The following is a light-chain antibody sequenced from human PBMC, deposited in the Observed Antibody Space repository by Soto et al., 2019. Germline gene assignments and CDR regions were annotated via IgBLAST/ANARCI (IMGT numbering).Light chain of an antibody. CDR2: EVN. V-gene: IGLV2-8*01. Sequence: QSALTQPPSASGSPGQSVTISCTGTSSDFGGYNYVSWYQQHPGKAPKLMIYEVNKRPSGVPDRFSGSKSGNTASLTVSGLQAEDEADYYCSSYAGSNNLYVFGTGTKVTVL. CDR1: SSDFGGYNY. CDR3: SSYAGSNNLYV. J-gene: IGLJ1*01.